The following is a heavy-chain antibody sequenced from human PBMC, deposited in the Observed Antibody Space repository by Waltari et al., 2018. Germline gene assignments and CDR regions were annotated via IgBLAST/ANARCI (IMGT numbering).Heavy chain of an antibody. CDR1: GFSFRGSS. CDR3: SGGEVTGTDF. D-gene: IGHD6-19*01. J-gene: IGHJ4*02. CDR2: IRREPYNYAT. Sequence: EVQVVESGGGLVQPGGSPKLACATYGFSFRGSSIPWFRQPSGKGLEWVGRIRREPYNYATAYSASVKGRLTISRDDSKNTAFLQMNSLMTEDTAVYYCSGGEVTGTDFWGQGTLVTVSS. V-gene: IGHV3-73*01.